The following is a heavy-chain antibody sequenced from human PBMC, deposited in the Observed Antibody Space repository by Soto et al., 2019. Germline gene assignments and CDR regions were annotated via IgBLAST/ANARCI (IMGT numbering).Heavy chain of an antibody. V-gene: IGHV4-38-2*01. J-gene: IGHJ4*02. CDR1: GYSISSGYY. D-gene: IGHD3-10*01. CDR2: IYHSGST. CDR3: ARIFGELYFDY. Sequence: LSLTCAVSGYSISSGYYWGWIRQPPGKGLEWIGSIYHSGSTYYNPSLKSRVTISVDTSKNQFSLKLSSVTAADTAVYYCARIFGELYFDYWRQGTLVTVSS.